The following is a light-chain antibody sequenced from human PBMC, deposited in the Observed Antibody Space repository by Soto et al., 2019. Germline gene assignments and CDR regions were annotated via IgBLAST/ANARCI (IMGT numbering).Light chain of an antibody. V-gene: IGKV3-20*01. J-gene: IGKJ1*01. CDR2: GAS. CDR1: QSVSSSY. CDR3: QQYGGSPRT. Sequence: EIVLTQSPGTLSLSPGERATLSCRASQSVSSSYLAWYQQKPGQAPRLLIYGASSRGTGIPDRFSGSGSGTDFTLTISRLEPEDFAVYYCQQYGGSPRTFGQGTKVEIK.